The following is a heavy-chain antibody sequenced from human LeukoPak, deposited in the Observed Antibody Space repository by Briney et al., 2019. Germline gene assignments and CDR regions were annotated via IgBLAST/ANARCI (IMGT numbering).Heavy chain of an antibody. CDR1: GFTFSNNG. D-gene: IGHD2-21*02. V-gene: IGHV3-30*02. CDR3: ARDGSNCGGDCYLRD. Sequence: PGGSLRLSCAASGFTFSNNGMHWVRQAPGKGLEWVAFIRYDGSNKYYADSVKGRFTISRDNSKNTLYLQMNSLRAEDTAVYYCARDGSNCGGDCYLRDWGQGTLVTVSS. CDR2: IRYDGSNK. J-gene: IGHJ4*02.